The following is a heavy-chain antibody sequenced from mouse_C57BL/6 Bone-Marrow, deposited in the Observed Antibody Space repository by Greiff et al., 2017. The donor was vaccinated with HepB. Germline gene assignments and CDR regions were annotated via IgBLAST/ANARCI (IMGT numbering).Heavy chain of an antibody. J-gene: IGHJ2*01. CDR1: GFTFTDYY. V-gene: IGHV7-3*01. Sequence: DVMLVESGGGLVQPGGSLSLSCAASGFTFTDYYMSWVRQPPGKALEWLGFIRNKANGYTTEYSASVKGRFTISRDNSQSILYLQMNALRAEDSATYYCAKYDNNYVGYWGQGTTLTVSS. CDR3: AKYDNNYVGY. CDR2: IRNKANGYTT.